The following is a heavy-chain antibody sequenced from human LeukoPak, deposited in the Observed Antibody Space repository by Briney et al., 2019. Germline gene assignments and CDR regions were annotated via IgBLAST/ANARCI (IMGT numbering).Heavy chain of an antibody. V-gene: IGHV4-4*07. D-gene: IGHD6-13*01. Sequence: PSETLSLTCTVSGDSISSYYWSWVRQPAGKGLEWIGRIHPSGSTNYNPSLKSRVTLSVDTSKNQFSLKLSSVTAADTAVYYCARLGSSSCLDYWGQGTLVTVSS. CDR1: GDSISSYY. J-gene: IGHJ4*02. CDR2: IHPSGST. CDR3: ARLGSSSCLDY.